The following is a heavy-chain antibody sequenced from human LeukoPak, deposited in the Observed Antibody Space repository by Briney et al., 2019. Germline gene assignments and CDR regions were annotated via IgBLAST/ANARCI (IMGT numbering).Heavy chain of an antibody. J-gene: IGHJ4*02. V-gene: IGHV4-59*08. CDR3: ARAAYGSGSYLFDY. Sequence: SETLSLTCTASGGSISGYYWSWIRQPPGKGLEWIGYIYNSGNTNYNPSLKSRVTISVDTSKNQFSLKLSSVTAADTAVYYCARAAYGSGSYLFDYWGQGTLVTVSS. CDR2: IYNSGNT. D-gene: IGHD3-10*01. CDR1: GGSISGYY.